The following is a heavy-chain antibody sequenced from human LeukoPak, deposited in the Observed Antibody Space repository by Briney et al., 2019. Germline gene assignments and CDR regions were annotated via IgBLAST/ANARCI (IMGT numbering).Heavy chain of an antibody. D-gene: IGHD6-6*01. CDR2: IYYSGST. CDR3: ARGGKEQLVDTLPHFDY. Sequence: PSRTLSLTCTVSGGSISSGGYYWSWIRQHPGKGLEWIGYIYYSGSTYYNPSLKSRVTISVDTSKNQFSLKLSSVTAADTAVYYCARGGKEQLVDTLPHFDYWGQGTLVTVSS. V-gene: IGHV4-31*03. CDR1: GGSISSGGYY. J-gene: IGHJ4*02.